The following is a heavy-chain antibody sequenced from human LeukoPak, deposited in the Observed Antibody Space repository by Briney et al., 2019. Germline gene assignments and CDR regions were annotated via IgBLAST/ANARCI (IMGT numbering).Heavy chain of an antibody. J-gene: IGHJ1*01. Sequence: TSSETLCLTCTVSGGSISSSSYYWGWIRQPPGKGLEWVGSIYYSGSTYYNPSLKSRVTISVDTSKNQFPLKLGSVTAADTAVYYCARDGDGEKHFQHWGQGTLVTVSS. V-gene: IGHV4-39*06. CDR3: ARDGDGEKHFQH. D-gene: IGHD4-17*01. CDR1: GGSISSSSYY. CDR2: IYYSGST.